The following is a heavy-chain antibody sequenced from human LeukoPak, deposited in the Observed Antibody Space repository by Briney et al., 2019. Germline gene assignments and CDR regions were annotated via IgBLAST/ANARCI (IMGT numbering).Heavy chain of an antibody. J-gene: IGHJ4*02. Sequence: TGGSLRLSCAASGFTFSSYSMNWVRQAPGKGLEWVSYISSSSSTIYYADSVKGRFTISRDNAKNSLYLQMNSLRAEDTAVYYCARGRIAAAGNYFDYWGQGTLVTVSS. V-gene: IGHV3-48*01. CDR1: GFTFSSYS. CDR3: ARGRIAAAGNYFDY. CDR2: ISSSSSTI. D-gene: IGHD6-13*01.